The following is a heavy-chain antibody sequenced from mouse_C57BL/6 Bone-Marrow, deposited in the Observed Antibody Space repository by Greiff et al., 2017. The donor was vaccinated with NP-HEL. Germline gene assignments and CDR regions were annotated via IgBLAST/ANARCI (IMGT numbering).Heavy chain of an antibody. Sequence: EVKVVESGGDLVKPGGSLKLSCAASGFTFSSYGMSWVRQTPDKRLEWVATISSGGSYTYYPDSVKGRFTISRDNAKNTLYLQMSSLKSEDTAMYYCARHGDFDDWGQGTTLTVSS. J-gene: IGHJ2*01. V-gene: IGHV5-6*01. CDR1: GFTFSSYG. CDR2: ISSGGSYT. CDR3: ARHGDFDD.